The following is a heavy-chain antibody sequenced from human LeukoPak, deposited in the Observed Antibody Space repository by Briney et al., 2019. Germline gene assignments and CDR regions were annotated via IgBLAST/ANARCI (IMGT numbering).Heavy chain of an antibody. Sequence: ASLKVSCKSSGYTFTGYYMHWVRQAPGQGLEWMGWINPDSGGTNYAQKFQGRVTMTRDTSSSTAYMELSRLRSDDTAVYYCARTAIFSPFSFDYWGQGTLVT. CDR3: ARTAIFSPFSFDY. CDR2: INPDSGGT. V-gene: IGHV1-2*02. CDR1: GYTFTGYY. D-gene: IGHD3-9*01. J-gene: IGHJ4*02.